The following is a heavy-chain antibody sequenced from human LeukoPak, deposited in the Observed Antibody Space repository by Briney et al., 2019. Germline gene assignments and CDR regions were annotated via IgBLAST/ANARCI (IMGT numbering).Heavy chain of an antibody. CDR1: GGTFSSYA. J-gene: IGHJ3*02. D-gene: IGHD3-3*01. V-gene: IGHV1-69*05. CDR2: IIPIFGTA. CDR3: ARDGGIGFWSGYSYDAFGI. Sequence: GASVKVSCKASGGTFSSYAISWVRQAPGQGLEWMGGIIPIFGTANYAQKFQGRVTITTDESTSTAYMELSSLRSEDTAVYYCARDGGIGFWSGYSYDAFGIWGQGTMVTVSS.